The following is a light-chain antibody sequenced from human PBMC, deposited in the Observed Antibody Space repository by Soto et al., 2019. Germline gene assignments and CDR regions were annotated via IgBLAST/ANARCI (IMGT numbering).Light chain of an antibody. Sequence: DIQMTQSAATLSASLGDRVTITCRASQSISSWLAWYQQKPGKAPKLLIYAASTLQSGVPSRFSGSGSGTDFTLTISCLQPEDFATYYCQQYYSYPRTFGQGTKVDIK. V-gene: IGKV1-5*01. J-gene: IGKJ1*01. CDR1: QSISSW. CDR2: AAS. CDR3: QQYYSYPRT.